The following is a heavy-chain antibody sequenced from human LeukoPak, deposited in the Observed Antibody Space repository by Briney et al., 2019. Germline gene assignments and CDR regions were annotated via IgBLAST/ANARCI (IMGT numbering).Heavy chain of an antibody. D-gene: IGHD6-13*01. J-gene: IGHJ6*03. CDR3: AREQLNAPYYYYYMGV. CDR1: GYSISSGYF. CDR2: IHHDGIT. V-gene: IGHV4-38-2*02. Sequence: SETLSLTCSISGYSISSGYFWGWIRQPPGKGLEWIGNIHHDGITYYNPSLKSRVTISVDTSKNQFSLKLSSVTAADTAVYYCAREQLNAPYYYYYMGVWGKGTTVTVSS.